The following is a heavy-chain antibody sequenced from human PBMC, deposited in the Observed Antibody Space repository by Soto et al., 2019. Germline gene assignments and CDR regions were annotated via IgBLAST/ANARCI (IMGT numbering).Heavy chain of an antibody. D-gene: IGHD6-13*01. Sequence: EVQLVESGGGLVQPGGSLRLSCAASGFTLSSYNMNWVRQAPGKGLEWVSYISGSSDTIHYADSVKGRFTISRDNAKNSLYLQMDSLRDEDTAVYYCARDHGGSTWFVGIYYYFGVDVWGQGTTVTVSS. V-gene: IGHV3-48*02. J-gene: IGHJ6*02. CDR1: GFTLSSYN. CDR2: ISGSSDTI. CDR3: ARDHGGSTWFVGIYYYFGVDV.